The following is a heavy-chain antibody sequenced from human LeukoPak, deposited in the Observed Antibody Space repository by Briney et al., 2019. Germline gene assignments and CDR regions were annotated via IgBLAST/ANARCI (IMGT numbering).Heavy chain of an antibody. CDR1: GGSIRSSSYY. Sequence: KPSETLSLTCTVSGGSIRSSSYYWGWIRQPPGKGLEWIGSIYYSGSTNYKPSLRSRVTISVDTSKNQFPLKLSSVTAADTAVYYCARHAGSYYTYNFDYWGQGTLVTVSS. V-gene: IGHV4-39*01. D-gene: IGHD3-22*01. CDR3: ARHAGSYYTYNFDY. CDR2: IYYSGST. J-gene: IGHJ4*02.